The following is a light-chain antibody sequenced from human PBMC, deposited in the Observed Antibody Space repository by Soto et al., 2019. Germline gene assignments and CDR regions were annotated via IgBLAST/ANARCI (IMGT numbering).Light chain of an antibody. CDR2: AAS. CDR1: QGIKND. Sequence: NQSXSSLSANKVEXXXXXXXVSQGIKNDLGWYQQKXGKARRLLIYAASXLQSGVPARFSGSGSGTDFTLTISSLQTEDFATYYCQQGYITPWTYCEVSNVDIK. CDR3: QQGYITPWT. V-gene: IGKV1-6*01. J-gene: IGKJ1*01.